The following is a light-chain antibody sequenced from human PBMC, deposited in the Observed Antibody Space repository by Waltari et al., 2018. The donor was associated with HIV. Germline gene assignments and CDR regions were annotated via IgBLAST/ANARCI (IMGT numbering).Light chain of an antibody. CDR1: SSNIGGTF. CDR3: AAWDDSLTGVV. J-gene: IGLJ2*01. V-gene: IGLV1-47*01. Sequence: QSVLTQPPAASGTPGQRVTISCSGGSSNIGGTFVYWYRQPPGTAPKLLNYKDNQRPSGVPDRFSGSKSGTSASLAISGRRSEDEADYYCAAWDDSLTGVVFCGGTKLTVL. CDR2: KDN.